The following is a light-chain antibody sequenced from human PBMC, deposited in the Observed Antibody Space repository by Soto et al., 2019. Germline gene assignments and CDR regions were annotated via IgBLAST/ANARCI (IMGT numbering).Light chain of an antibody. Sequence: IQMTQSPSTLSATIGYTVTITCRASHCISTYLNCYHQKPGKAPKLLIYAASSLQSGVPSRFSGSGSETDFTLTISSLQPEDFETYSCQQTYSNTWTFGQGTKVDIK. CDR2: AAS. V-gene: IGKV1-39*01. CDR3: QQTYSNTWT. J-gene: IGKJ1*01. CDR1: HCISTY.